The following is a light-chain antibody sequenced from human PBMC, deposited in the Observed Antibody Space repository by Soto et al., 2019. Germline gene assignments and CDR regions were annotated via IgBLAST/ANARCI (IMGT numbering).Light chain of an antibody. CDR1: SSDVGGYNY. CDR2: DVS. J-gene: IGLJ2*01. Sequence: ALTQPASVSGSPGQSITISCTGTSSDVGGYNYVSWYQQHPGKAPKLMIYDVSNRPSGVSNRFSGSKSGNTASLTISGLQAEDEADYYCSSYTGSSTPLVFGGGTKLTVL. CDR3: SSYTGSSTPLV. V-gene: IGLV2-14*01.